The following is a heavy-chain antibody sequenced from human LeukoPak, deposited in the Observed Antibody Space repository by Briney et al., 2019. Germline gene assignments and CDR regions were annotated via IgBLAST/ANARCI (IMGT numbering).Heavy chain of an antibody. CDR2: IFYSGST. V-gene: IGHV4-59*12. D-gene: IGHD6-19*01. CDR3: ARLHLVSTGWHPMADS. J-gene: IGHJ4*02. CDR1: GGSISDYY. Sequence: SETLSLTCTVSGGSISDYYWSWIRQPPGKGLEWIGYIFYSGSTNYSRSLKSRVTISVDTSKNQFSLKLSSVTAADTAVYYCARLHLVSTGWHPMADSWGQGTLVTASS.